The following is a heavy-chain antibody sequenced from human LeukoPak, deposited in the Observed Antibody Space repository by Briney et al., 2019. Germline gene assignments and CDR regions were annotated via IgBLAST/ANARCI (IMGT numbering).Heavy chain of an antibody. Sequence: SETLSLTCTVSGGSISSYYWSWIGQPPGKGLEWIGYIYYSGSTNYNPSLKSRVTISVDTSKNQFSLKLSSVTAADTAVYYCASSTGYCSGGSCYPYWYFDLWGRGTLVTVSS. CDR2: IYYSGST. CDR1: GGSISSYY. V-gene: IGHV4-59*08. J-gene: IGHJ2*01. D-gene: IGHD2-15*01. CDR3: ASSTGYCSGGSCYPYWYFDL.